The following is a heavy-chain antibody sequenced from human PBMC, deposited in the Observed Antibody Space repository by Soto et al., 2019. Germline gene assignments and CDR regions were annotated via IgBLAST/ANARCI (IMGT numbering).Heavy chain of an antibody. V-gene: IGHV4-30-2*01. CDR3: ARDRGNSHFDN. CDR2: IYHGGST. Sequence: QLQLQESGSGLVKPSQTLSLTCAVSGASITSSGYSWSWIRQPPGKGLEWIGYIYHGGSTYYNPSLRGRVIISADKFRNPFSLRLSSVTAADTAVYYCARDRGNSHFDNWGQGTLVTVSS. D-gene: IGHD3-10*01. CDR1: GASITSSGYS. J-gene: IGHJ4*02.